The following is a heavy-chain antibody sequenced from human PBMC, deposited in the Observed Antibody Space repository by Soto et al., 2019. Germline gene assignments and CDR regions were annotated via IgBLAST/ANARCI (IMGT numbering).Heavy chain of an antibody. CDR1: GGTCSSYA. V-gene: IGHV1-69*01. J-gene: IGHJ6*02. CDR3: ARSQGGSSSLDIYYYYYYGMDV. D-gene: IGHD2-15*01. Sequence: QVQLVQSGAEVTKPGSSVKVSCKAPGGTCSSYAISWVLQAPGQGLEWMGGIIPIFGTANYAQKFQGRVTITADESTSTGYMDLSSVRSVDAAVYYCARSQGGSSSLDIYYYYYYGMDVWGQGTTVTVSS. CDR2: IIPIFGTA.